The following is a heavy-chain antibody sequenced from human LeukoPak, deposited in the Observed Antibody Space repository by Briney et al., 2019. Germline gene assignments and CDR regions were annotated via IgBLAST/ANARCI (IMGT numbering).Heavy chain of an antibody. CDR3: ARDMVAGGPDY. D-gene: IGHD6-19*01. CDR2: INSDGITT. J-gene: IGHJ4*02. Sequence: QPGGSLRLSCEASGFTFSSYWMHWVRQAPGKGLVWVSRINSDGITTSYADSVKGRFTISRDNAKNTLYLQMNSLRAEDTAVYYCARDMVAGGPDYWGQGTLVTVSS. V-gene: IGHV3-74*01. CDR1: GFTFSSYW.